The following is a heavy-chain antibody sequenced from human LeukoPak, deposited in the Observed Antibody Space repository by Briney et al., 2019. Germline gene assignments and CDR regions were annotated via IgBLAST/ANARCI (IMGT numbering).Heavy chain of an antibody. Sequence: SETLSLTCTVSGGSFSSGDYSWNWIRQPAGQGLEWIGRLFSSGTTNYNPSLKSRVTMSVDTSKNQFSLKLSSVTAADTAVYYCARAHCTATSCHHFDYWGQGALVTVSS. J-gene: IGHJ4*02. CDR1: GGSFSSGDYS. CDR3: ARAHCTATSCHHFDY. D-gene: IGHD2-2*01. V-gene: IGHV4-61*02. CDR2: LFSSGTT.